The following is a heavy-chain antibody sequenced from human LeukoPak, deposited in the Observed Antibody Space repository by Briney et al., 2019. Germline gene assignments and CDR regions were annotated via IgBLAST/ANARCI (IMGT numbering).Heavy chain of an antibody. D-gene: IGHD3-10*01. J-gene: IGHJ4*02. V-gene: IGHV1-2*02. CDR2: INPNSGAT. CDR1: GYSFTSYW. CDR3: ARVLSYYGSGDY. Sequence: GESLKISCKGSGYSFTSYWISWVRQAPGQGLEWMGKINPNSGATNYAQKFQGRVTMTRDTSISTAYMELSSLRSDDTAVYYCARVLSYYGSGDYWAQGTLVTVSS.